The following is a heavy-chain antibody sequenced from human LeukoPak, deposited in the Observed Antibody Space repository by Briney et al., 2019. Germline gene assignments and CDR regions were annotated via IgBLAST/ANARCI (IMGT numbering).Heavy chain of an antibody. CDR2: ISGSGGST. CDR3: AKDHDHDYVWGGYRYLYAFAI. CDR1: GFTFSSYA. J-gene: IGHJ3*02. V-gene: IGHV3-23*01. Sequence: GGSLRLSCAASGFTFSSYAMSWVRQAPGKGLEWVSAISGSGGSTYYADSVKGRFTISRDNSKNTLYLQMNSLRAEDTAVYYCAKDHDHDYVWGGYRYLYAFAIWGQGTMVTVSS. D-gene: IGHD3-16*02.